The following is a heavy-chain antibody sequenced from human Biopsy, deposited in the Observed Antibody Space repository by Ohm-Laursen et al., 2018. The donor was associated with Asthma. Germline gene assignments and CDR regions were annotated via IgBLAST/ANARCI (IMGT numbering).Heavy chain of an antibody. CDR3: ARGPEYVRSSGALDY. CDR1: GGTFSSNS. J-gene: IGHJ4*02. D-gene: IGHD2-2*01. V-gene: IGHV1-69*13. Sequence: SVKVSCKASGGTFSSNSINWVRQAPGQGLEWMGRIIPIFGPTNYAQKFQGRVTISADDSTSTAYMELSGLSSEDTALYHCARGPEYVRSSGALDYWGQGTLVTVSS. CDR2: IIPIFGPT.